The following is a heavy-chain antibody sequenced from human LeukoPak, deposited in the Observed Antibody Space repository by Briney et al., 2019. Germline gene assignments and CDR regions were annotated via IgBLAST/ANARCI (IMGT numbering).Heavy chain of an antibody. CDR2: INHSGST. D-gene: IGHD5-18*01. CDR3: ARNKPYGYVFYYYYMDV. J-gene: IGHJ6*03. Sequence: SETLSLTCAVYGGSFSGYYWSWIRQPPGKGLEWIGEINHSGSTNYNPSLKSRVTISVDTSKNQFSLKLSSVTAADTAVYYCARNKPYGYVFYYYYMDVWGKGTTVTVSS. CDR1: GGSFSGYY. V-gene: IGHV4-34*01.